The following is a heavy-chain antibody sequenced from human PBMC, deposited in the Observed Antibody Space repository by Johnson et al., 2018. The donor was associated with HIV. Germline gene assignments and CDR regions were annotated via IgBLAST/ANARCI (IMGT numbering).Heavy chain of an antibody. CDR1: GFTFSNYA. J-gene: IGHJ3*02. Sequence: VQLVESGGGLVQPGGSLRLSCAASGFTFSNYAMHWVRQAPGNGLEYVSAISSNGGSTYYANSVTGRFTISRDNSKKTLFLQMGSLRAEDMAVYYCARGLSYYDSSGYWSVFDIWGQGTMVTVSS. V-gene: IGHV3-64*01. D-gene: IGHD3-22*01. CDR2: ISSNGGST. CDR3: ARGLSYYDSSGYWSVFDI.